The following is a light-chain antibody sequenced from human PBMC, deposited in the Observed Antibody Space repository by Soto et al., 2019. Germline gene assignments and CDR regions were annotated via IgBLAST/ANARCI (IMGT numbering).Light chain of an antibody. V-gene: IGKV3D-20*02. CDR3: QQRSNWPPN. Sequence: EIVLTQSPGTLSLSPGERATLSCRASQSVSSSYLAWYQQKPGQAPRPLIYGASSRATGIPARFSGSGSGTEFTLTISSLEPEDFAVYYCQQRSNWPPNFGGGTKVDIK. CDR1: QSVSSSY. CDR2: GAS. J-gene: IGKJ4*01.